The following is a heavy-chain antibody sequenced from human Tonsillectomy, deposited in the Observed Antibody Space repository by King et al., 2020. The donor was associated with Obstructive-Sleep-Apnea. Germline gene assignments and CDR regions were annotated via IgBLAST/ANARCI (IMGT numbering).Heavy chain of an antibody. CDR3: ARVQVATQDDPLDY. D-gene: IGHD5-12*01. CDR2: ISSSSSYT. CDR1: GFTFSDYY. J-gene: IGHJ4*02. V-gene: IGHV3-11*06. Sequence: VQLVESGGRLVKPGGSLRLSCAASGFTFSDYYMSWIRQAPGKGLEWVSYISSSSSYTNYADSVKGRFTISRDNAKNSLYRQMNRLRAEDTVVYYCARVQVATQDDPLDYWGQGTLVTVSS.